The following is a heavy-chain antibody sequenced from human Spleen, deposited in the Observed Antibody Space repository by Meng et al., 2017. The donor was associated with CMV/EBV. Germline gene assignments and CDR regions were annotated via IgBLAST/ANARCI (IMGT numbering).Heavy chain of an antibody. CDR3: ARSVDTAMGYFEY. V-gene: IGHV4-4*01. CDR2: ISYIGST. Sequence: VSGDSITRSNWWRWVRQPPGKGLEWIGEISYIGSTNYNPALKSRVTISADKSKNHFSLTLSSVTAADTAVYFCARSVDTAMGYFEYWGQGTLVTSPQ. CDR1: GDSITRSNW. J-gene: IGHJ4*02. D-gene: IGHD5-18*01.